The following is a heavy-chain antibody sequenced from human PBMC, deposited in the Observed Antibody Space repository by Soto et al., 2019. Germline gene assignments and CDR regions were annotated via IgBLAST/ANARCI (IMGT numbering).Heavy chain of an antibody. CDR3: ARAYSSSGYPPPHFDP. J-gene: IGHJ5*02. CDR2: ISAHNGNT. D-gene: IGHD6-13*01. Sequence: ASVKVSCKASGYTFTSYGISWVRQAPGQGLEWMGWISAHNGNTNYAQKLQGRVTMTTDTSTSTADMELRSLRSDDTAVYYCARAYSSSGYPPPHFDPWGQGTLVTVSS. CDR1: GYTFTSYG. V-gene: IGHV1-18*01.